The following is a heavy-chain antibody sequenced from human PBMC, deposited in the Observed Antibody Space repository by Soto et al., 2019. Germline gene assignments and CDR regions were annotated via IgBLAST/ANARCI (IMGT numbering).Heavy chain of an antibody. CDR2: IYYSGST. Sequence: SETLSLTCTVSGGSISSGGYYWSWIRQHPXKGLEWIGYIYYSGSTYYNPSLKSRVTISVDTSKNQFSLKLSSVTAADTAVYYCAREGYCSSTSCYKWTTRDDAFDIWGQGTMATISS. CDR1: GGSISSGGYY. J-gene: IGHJ3*02. D-gene: IGHD2-2*02. V-gene: IGHV4-31*03. CDR3: AREGYCSSTSCYKWTTRDDAFDI.